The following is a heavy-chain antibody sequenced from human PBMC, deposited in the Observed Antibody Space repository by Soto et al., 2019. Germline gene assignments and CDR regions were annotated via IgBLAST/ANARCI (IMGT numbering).Heavy chain of an antibody. CDR2: ISGSGGST. J-gene: IGHJ6*02. V-gene: IGHV3-23*01. Sequence: GGSLRLSCAASGFTFSSYAMSWVRQAPGKGLEWVSAISGSGGSTYYADSVKGRFTISRDNSKNTLYLQMNSLRAEDTAVYYCAKDRITIFGVVIIGMDVWGQGTTVTV. CDR1: GFTFSSYA. CDR3: AKDRITIFGVVIIGMDV. D-gene: IGHD3-3*01.